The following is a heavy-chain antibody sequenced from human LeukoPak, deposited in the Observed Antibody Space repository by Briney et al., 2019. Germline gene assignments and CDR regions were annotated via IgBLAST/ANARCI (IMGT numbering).Heavy chain of an antibody. V-gene: IGHV3-21*01. J-gene: IGHJ4*02. CDR1: GFTFSSYS. CDR2: ISSSSSYI. CDR3: ARDLDSATWYPRGFDY. D-gene: IGHD3/OR15-3a*01. Sequence: KSGGSLRLSCAASGFTFSSYSMNWVRQAPGKGLEWVSSISSSSSYIYYADSVKGRFTISRDNAKNSLYLHMNSLRAEDTAVYYCARDLDSATWYPRGFDYWGQGTLVTVSS.